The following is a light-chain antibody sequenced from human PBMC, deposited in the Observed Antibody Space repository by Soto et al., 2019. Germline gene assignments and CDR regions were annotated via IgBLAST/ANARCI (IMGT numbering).Light chain of an antibody. CDR1: RSDIGSYNY. Sequence: QSVLAQPASVSGSPRQSITISCTGTRSDIGSYNYVSWYQVHPDKAPKLIIYEVSSRPSGVPDRFSGSKSGNMASLIISGLQAEDEAHYYCSSYSSTDTLYVFGTGTKVTVL. CDR2: EVS. J-gene: IGLJ1*01. CDR3: SSYSSTDTLYV. V-gene: IGLV2-14*01.